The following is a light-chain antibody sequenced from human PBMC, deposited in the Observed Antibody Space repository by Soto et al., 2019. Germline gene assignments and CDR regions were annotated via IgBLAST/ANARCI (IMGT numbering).Light chain of an antibody. V-gene: IGLV3-21*04. CDR3: QVWDSSSDHPHVV. Sequence: SSVLTQPPSVSVAPGKTARITCGGNNIGSKSVHWYQQKPGQAPVLVIYYDSDRPSGIPERFSGSNSGNTATLTISRVEAGDEADYYCQVWDSSSDHPHVVFGGGTKLTVL. J-gene: IGLJ2*01. CDR1: NIGSKS. CDR2: YDS.